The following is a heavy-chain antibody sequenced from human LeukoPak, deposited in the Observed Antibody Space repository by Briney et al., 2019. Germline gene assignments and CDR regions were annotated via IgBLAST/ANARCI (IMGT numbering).Heavy chain of an antibody. CDR2: IYYDGST. V-gene: IGHV4-39*01. CDR1: DGSIISISSY. J-gene: IGHJ4*02. CDR3: ARHIRDRVVAQYFDY. Sequence: PSETLSLTCTVSDGSIISISSYWGWIRQPPGKGLEWIGSIYYDGSTFYNPSLKSRVTMSVDTSKNQFSLNLSSVTAADTAVYYCARHIRDRVVAQYFDYWGQGTLVTVSS. D-gene: IGHD2-15*01.